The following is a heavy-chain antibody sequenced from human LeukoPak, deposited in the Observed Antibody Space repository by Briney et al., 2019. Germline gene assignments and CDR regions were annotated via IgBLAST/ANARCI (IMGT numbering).Heavy chain of an antibody. V-gene: IGHV3-30*02. CDR2: IRYDGSNK. CDR1: GFTLSSYA. CDR3: AKGEGWQQPYYYYMDV. J-gene: IGHJ6*03. D-gene: IGHD6-13*01. Sequence: GGSLRLSCAASGFTLSSYAMSWVRQAPGKGLEWVAFIRYDGSNKYYADSVKGRFTISRDNSKNTQYLQMNSLRAEDTAVYYCAKGEGWQQPYYYYMDVWGKGTTVTISS.